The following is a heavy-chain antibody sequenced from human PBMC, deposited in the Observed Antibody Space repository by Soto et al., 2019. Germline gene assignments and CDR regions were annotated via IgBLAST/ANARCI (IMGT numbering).Heavy chain of an antibody. CDR3: ARGRDSGYDSYFDY. CDR2: IIPIFGTA. Sequence: VASVKVSCKASGGTFSSYAISWVRQAPGQGLEWMGGIIPIFGTANYAQKFQGRVTITADESTSTAYMELSSLRSEDTAVYYCARGRDSGYDSYFDYWGQGTLVTVSS. CDR1: GGTFSSYA. V-gene: IGHV1-69*13. D-gene: IGHD5-12*01. J-gene: IGHJ4*02.